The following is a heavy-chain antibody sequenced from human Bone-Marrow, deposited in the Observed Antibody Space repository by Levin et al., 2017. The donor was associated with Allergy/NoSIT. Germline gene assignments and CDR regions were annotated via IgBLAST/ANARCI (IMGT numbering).Heavy chain of an antibody. J-gene: IGHJ3*02. V-gene: IGHV4-34*01. Sequence: SETLSLTCAVYGGSFSGYYWSWIRQPPGKGLEWIGEINHSGSTNYNPSLKSRVTISVDTSKNQFSLKLSSVTAADTAVYYCARDMIVGAFDIWGQGTMVTVSS. CDR2: INHSGST. CDR3: ARDMIVGAFDI. D-gene: IGHD3-22*01. CDR1: GGSFSGYY.